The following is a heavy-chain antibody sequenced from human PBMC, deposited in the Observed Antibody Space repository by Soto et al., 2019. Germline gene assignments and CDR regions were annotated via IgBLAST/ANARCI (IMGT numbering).Heavy chain of an antibody. CDR2: ISSSSSYI. CDR3: ARGPPITMVRGVIGPHFDY. V-gene: IGHV3-21*01. CDR1: GFTFSSYS. Sequence: PGGSLRLSCAASGFTFSSYSMNWVRQAPGKGLEWVSSISSSSSYIYYADSVKGRFTISRDNAKNSLYLQMNSLRAEDTAVYYCARGPPITMVRGVIGPHFDYWGQGTMVTVS. D-gene: IGHD3-10*01. J-gene: IGHJ4*02.